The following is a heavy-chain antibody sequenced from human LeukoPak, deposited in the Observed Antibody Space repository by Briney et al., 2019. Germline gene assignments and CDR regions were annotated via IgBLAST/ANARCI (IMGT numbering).Heavy chain of an antibody. CDR2: LYYSGNT. CDR3: SRENGAFSPFGY. CDR1: GGSISSSSYY. V-gene: IGHV4-39*07. D-gene: IGHD2-8*01. J-gene: IGHJ4*02. Sequence: PSKTLSLTCTVSGGSISSSSYYWGWIRQPPGTGLEWIGSLYYSGNTYYNPSLKSRVTISVDKSKNQLSLNLTSVTAADTAVYYCSRENGAFSPFGYWGQGTLVTVLS.